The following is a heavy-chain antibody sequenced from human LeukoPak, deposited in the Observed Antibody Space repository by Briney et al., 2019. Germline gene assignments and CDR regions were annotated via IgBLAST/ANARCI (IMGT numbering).Heavy chain of an antibody. Sequence: GGPLRLSCAASGFSFSSYSMNWVRQAPGKGLEWISYIGASSATIHYADSVRGRFTISRDNAKNSLFLQMDNLRAEDTAVYYCAKVFGVEYFYYMDVWGNGATVIVSS. D-gene: IGHD3-3*01. J-gene: IGHJ6*03. V-gene: IGHV3-48*04. CDR1: GFSFSSYS. CDR3: AKVFGVEYFYYMDV. CDR2: IGASSATI.